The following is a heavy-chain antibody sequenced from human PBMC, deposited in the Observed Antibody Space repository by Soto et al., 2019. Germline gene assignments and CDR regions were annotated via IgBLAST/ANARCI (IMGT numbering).Heavy chain of an antibody. D-gene: IGHD5-12*01. Sequence: PSQTLSLTCAISGDSVSSNSVAWNWIRQSPSRGLEWLGRTYYRSKWYNDYAVSVKSRITINPDTSKNQFSLQLNSVTPEDTAVYYCARVTIVATIWAFDYWGQGTLVTVSS. CDR1: GDSVSSNSVA. V-gene: IGHV6-1*01. J-gene: IGHJ4*02. CDR2: TYYRSKWYN. CDR3: ARVTIVATIWAFDY.